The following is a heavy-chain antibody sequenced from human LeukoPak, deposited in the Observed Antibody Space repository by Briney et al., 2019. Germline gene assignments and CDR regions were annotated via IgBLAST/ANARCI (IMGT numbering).Heavy chain of an antibody. Sequence: PSETLSLTCTVSGGSISSSSYYWSWIRQPPGKGLEWIGCVSYSGTTKYSPSLKSRVTISVDTSKNQFSLKLTSVTAADTAVYYCARGNGDYVEYFQHWGQGTLVTVSS. CDR1: GGSISSSSYY. V-gene: IGHV4-61*01. CDR2: VSYSGTT. D-gene: IGHD4-17*01. J-gene: IGHJ1*01. CDR3: ARGNGDYVEYFQH.